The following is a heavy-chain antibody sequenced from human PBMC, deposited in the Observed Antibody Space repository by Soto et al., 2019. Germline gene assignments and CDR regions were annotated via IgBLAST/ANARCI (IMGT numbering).Heavy chain of an antibody. CDR2: ITWDGINI. CDR1: GFTFGDYT. Sequence: EVQLVESGGGVVQPGGSLRLSCTASGFTFGDYTMHWVRRAPGKGLEWVSLITWDGINIEYADSVRGRFTISRDNSKNSLYLQMNGLRHEDTAFYYCAKDGIAWHWGQGTLVTVSS. D-gene: IGHD2-15*01. CDR3: AKDGIAWH. J-gene: IGHJ4*02. V-gene: IGHV3-43*01.